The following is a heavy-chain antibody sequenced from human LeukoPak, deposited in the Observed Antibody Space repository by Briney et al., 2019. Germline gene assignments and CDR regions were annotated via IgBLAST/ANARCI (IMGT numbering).Heavy chain of an antibody. Sequence: GASVKVSCKASGYTFTSYGISWVPQGPGQGLEWLGWISAYNGNTNYAQKLQGRVTMTTDTSTSTAYMELRSLRSDDTAVYYCARDHGYSSGWYQRNDAFDIWGQGTMVTVSS. CDR1: GYTFTSYG. CDR3: ARDHGYSSGWYQRNDAFDI. V-gene: IGHV1-18*01. D-gene: IGHD6-19*01. J-gene: IGHJ3*02. CDR2: ISAYNGNT.